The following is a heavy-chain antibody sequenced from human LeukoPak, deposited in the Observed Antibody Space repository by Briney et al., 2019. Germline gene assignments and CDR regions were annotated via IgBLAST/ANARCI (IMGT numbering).Heavy chain of an antibody. CDR3: ARAPTGPDAFDI. D-gene: IGHD3-9*01. V-gene: IGHV1-69*13. Sequence: SVKVSCKASGGTFSSYAISWVRQALGQGLEWMGGIIPIFGTANYAQKFQGRVAITADESTSTAYMELSSLRSEDTAVYYCARAPTGPDAFDIWGQGTMVTVSS. CDR1: GGTFSSYA. J-gene: IGHJ3*02. CDR2: IIPIFGTA.